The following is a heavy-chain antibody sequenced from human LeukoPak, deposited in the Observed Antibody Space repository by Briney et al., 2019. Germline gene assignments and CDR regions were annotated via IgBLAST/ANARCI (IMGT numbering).Heavy chain of an antibody. Sequence: ASVKVSCKASGYTSTSYGISWVRQAPGQGLEWMGWISAYNGNTNYAQKLQGRVTMTTDTSTSTAYMELRSLRSDDTAVYCCARDRAPDCSGGSCYSDGMDVWGQGTTVTVSS. J-gene: IGHJ6*02. CDR1: GYTSTSYG. D-gene: IGHD2-15*01. V-gene: IGHV1-18*01. CDR3: ARDRAPDCSGGSCYSDGMDV. CDR2: ISAYNGNT.